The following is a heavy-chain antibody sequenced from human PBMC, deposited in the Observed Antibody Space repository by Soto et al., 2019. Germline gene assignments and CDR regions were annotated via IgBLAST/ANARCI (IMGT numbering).Heavy chain of an antibody. J-gene: IGHJ4*02. CDR3: AESDSSGSLDY. V-gene: IGHV1-69*13. CDR2: IIPIFGTA. Sequence: SVKVSCKASGGTFSSYAISWVRQAPGQGLEWMGGIIPIFGTANYAQKFQGRVTITADESTSTAYMEPSSLRSEDTAVYYCAESDSSGSLDYWGQGTLVTVSS. CDR1: GGTFSSYA. D-gene: IGHD3-22*01.